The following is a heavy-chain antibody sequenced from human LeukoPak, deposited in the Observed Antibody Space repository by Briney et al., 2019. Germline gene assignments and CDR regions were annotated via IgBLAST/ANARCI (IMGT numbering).Heavy chain of an antibody. CDR2: IYYSGST. J-gene: IGHJ4*02. V-gene: IGHV4-59*01. Sequence: SETLSLTCTVSGGSISSYYWSWIRQPPGKGLEWIGYIYYSGSTNYNPSLKSRVTISVDTSKNQFSLKLSSVTAADTAVYYCARGDPLWFGGGGVDYWGQGTLVTVSS. D-gene: IGHD3-10*01. CDR1: GGSISSYY. CDR3: ARGDPLWFGGGGVDY.